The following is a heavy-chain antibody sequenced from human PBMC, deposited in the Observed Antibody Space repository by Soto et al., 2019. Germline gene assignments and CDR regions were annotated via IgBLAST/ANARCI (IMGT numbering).Heavy chain of an antibody. J-gene: IGHJ4*02. CDR2: IYHSGST. CDR3: ARRSPASYYFDY. V-gene: IGHV4-30-2*01. CDR1: GGSISSGGYS. D-gene: IGHD2-2*01. Sequence: PSETLSLTCAVSGGSISSGGYSWSWIRQPPGKGLEWIGYIYHSGSTYYNPSLKSRVTISVDRSKNQFSLKLSSVTAADTAVYYCARRSPASYYFDYWGQGTLVTVSS.